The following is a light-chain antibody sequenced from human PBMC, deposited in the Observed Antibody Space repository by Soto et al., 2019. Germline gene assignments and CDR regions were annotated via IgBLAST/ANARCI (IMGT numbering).Light chain of an antibody. J-gene: IGKJ1*01. CDR2: GAS. Sequence: VMTQSPGTLSLSPGERATLSCRASQSVSSTYLAWYQQKPGQAPRLLIYGASSRATGIPDRFSGSGSGTDFTLTISRLEPEDFAVYYCQQFGSSPRTFGQGTKVEI. V-gene: IGKV3-20*01. CDR1: QSVSSTY. CDR3: QQFGSSPRT.